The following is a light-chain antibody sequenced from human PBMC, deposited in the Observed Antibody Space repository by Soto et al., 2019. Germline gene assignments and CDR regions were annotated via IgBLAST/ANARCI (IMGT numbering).Light chain of an antibody. CDR1: QGIIDY. CDR3: QKYDTAPQT. J-gene: IGKJ1*01. Sequence: DLQMTQSPSSLSASVGDTVTITCRASQGIIDYLAWFQQRPGQAPKLLIYAASTLHTGVPSRFSGSGAGGSGAGTEFTLTISSLQPEDVGTYYCQKYDTAPQTFGPGTSVEIK. CDR2: AAS. V-gene: IGKV1-27*01.